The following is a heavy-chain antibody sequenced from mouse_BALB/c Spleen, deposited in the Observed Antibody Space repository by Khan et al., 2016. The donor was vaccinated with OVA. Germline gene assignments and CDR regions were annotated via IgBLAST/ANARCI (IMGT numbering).Heavy chain of an antibody. CDR2: IIYTGYT. CDR3: ARSTVRDAFVY. J-gene: IGHJ3*01. CDR1: GDSITTGY. Sequence: EVQLQESGPSLVKPSPTLSLTCSVTGDSITTGYWHWIRKFPGNKLEYMGYIIYTGYTYYNPSLKSRISITRHTSNNQTYLKLNSVTYEDTATYYYARSTVRDAFVYWGQGTLVTVSA. V-gene: IGHV3-8*02. D-gene: IGHD1-1*01.